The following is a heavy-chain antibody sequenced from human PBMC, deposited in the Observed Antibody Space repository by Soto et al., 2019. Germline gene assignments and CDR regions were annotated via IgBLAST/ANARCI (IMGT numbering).Heavy chain of an antibody. CDR3: ARDPAAATYGMDV. CDR2: ISSSSSYI. J-gene: IGHJ6*02. CDR1: GVTFVSYA. Sequence: QXLSGAGSGVTFVSYAMNWVRQAPGKGLEWVSSISSSSSYIYYADSVKGRFTISRDNAKNSLYLQMNSLRAEDTAVYYCARDPAAATYGMDVCGQRTTVTVSS. D-gene: IGHD6-13*01. V-gene: IGHV3-21*01.